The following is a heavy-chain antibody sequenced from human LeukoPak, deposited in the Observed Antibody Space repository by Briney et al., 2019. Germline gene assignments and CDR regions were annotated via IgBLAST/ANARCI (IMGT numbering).Heavy chain of an antibody. CDR3: ARSGSGLRYDYYFDY. J-gene: IGHJ4*02. D-gene: IGHD3-9*01. CDR2: IFQSGNS. CDR1: GFSISSGYY. Sequence: SETLSLTCSVSGFSISSGYYWGWVRQSPGKGLEWIGSIFQSGNSYYHPSLKSRVTISVDTSKNQFSLKLTSVTAADTVIYFCARSGSGLRYDYYFDYWGQGTLVTVSS. V-gene: IGHV4-38-2*01.